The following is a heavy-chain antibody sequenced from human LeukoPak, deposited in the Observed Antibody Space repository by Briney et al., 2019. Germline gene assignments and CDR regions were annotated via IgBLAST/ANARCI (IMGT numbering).Heavy chain of an antibody. J-gene: IGHJ4*02. D-gene: IGHD3-22*01. V-gene: IGHV1-8*01. CDR2: MNPNSGNT. Sequence: ASVKVSCKASGYTFTSYDINWVRQATGQGREWMGWMNPNSGNTGYAQKFQGRVTMTRNTSISTAYMELSSLRSEDTAVYYCARGITYYYDSSGFRDYWGQGTLVTVSS. CDR1: GYTFTSYD. CDR3: ARGITYYYDSSGFRDY.